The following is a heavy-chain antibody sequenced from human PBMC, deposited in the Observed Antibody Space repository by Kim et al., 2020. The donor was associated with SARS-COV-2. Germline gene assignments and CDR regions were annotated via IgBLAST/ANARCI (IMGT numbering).Heavy chain of an antibody. Sequence: YADSVKGRFTISRDNSKNTLYLQMNSLRAEDTAVYYCAKVQSSPGVAFDIWGQGTMVTVSS. J-gene: IGHJ3*02. V-gene: IGHV3-23*01. CDR3: AKVQSSPGVAFDI. D-gene: IGHD2-2*01.